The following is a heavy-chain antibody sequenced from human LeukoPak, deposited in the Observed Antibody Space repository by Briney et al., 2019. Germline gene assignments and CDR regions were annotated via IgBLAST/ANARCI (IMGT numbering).Heavy chain of an antibody. V-gene: IGHV1-69*13. D-gene: IGHD3-9*01. Sequence: ASVKVSCTASGGTFSSYAISWVRQAPGQGLEWMGGIIPIFGTANYAQKFQGRVTITADESTSTAYMELSSLRSEDTAVYYCARDRGRNYDILTGYYDRYYYGMDVWGQGTTVTVSS. CDR3: ARDRGRNYDILTGYYDRYYYGMDV. CDR2: IIPIFGTA. J-gene: IGHJ6*02. CDR1: GGTFSSYA.